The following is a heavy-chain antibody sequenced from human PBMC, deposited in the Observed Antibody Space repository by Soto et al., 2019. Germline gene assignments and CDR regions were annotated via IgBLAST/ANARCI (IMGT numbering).Heavy chain of an antibody. J-gene: IGHJ6*02. CDR1: GYMFSNYW. Sequence: PGESLKISCKVSGYMFSNYWIGWVRQMSGKGLEWMGIIYPRDSDTRYSPAFQDQVTISADTSSNTAYLQWSSLKASGTAIYYCARRGFAHGMDVWGQGTTVTVSS. V-gene: IGHV5-51*01. CDR3: ARRGFAHGMDV. CDR2: IYPRDSDT.